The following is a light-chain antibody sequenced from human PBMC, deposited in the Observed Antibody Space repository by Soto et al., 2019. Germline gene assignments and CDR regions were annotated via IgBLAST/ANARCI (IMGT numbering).Light chain of an antibody. CDR3: QQYNNWPPLT. Sequence: EIVMTQSLATLSVSPGERATLSCRASQSVSSNLAWYQQKPGQAPRLPIYGASTRATGIPARFSGSGSGTEFTITIRSLQSEDFAVYYCQQYNNWPPLTFGGGTKVEIK. CDR2: GAS. V-gene: IGKV3-15*01. J-gene: IGKJ4*01. CDR1: QSVSSN.